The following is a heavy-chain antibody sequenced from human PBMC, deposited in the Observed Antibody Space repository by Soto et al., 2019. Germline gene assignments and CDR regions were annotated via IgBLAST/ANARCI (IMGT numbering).Heavy chain of an antibody. CDR2: IYYSGST. Sequence: SETLSLTCTVSGGSISSSNYYWGWIRQPPGKGLEWIGSIYYSGSTYYNPSLKSRVTISVDTSKNQFSLKLSSVIAADTAVFYCARQVGDYYYDMDVWGQGTTVTVSS. CDR3: ARQVGDYYYDMDV. J-gene: IGHJ6*02. V-gene: IGHV4-39*01. CDR1: GGSISSSNYY. D-gene: IGHD2-15*01.